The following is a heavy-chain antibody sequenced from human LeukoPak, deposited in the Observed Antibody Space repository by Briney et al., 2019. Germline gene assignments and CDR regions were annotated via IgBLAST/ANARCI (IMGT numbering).Heavy chain of an antibody. Sequence: ASVKVSCKVSGYTLTELSMHWVRQAPGKGLEWMGGFDPEDGETIYAQKFQGRVTMTEDTSTDTAYMELSSLRSEDTAVYYCATLPDYYDSSGYPYWGQGTLVTVSS. CDR2: FDPEDGET. D-gene: IGHD3-22*01. CDR3: ATLPDYYDSSGYPY. V-gene: IGHV1-24*01. CDR1: GYTLTELS. J-gene: IGHJ4*02.